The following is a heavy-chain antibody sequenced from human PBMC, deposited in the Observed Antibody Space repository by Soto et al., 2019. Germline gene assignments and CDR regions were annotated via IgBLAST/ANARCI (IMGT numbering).Heavy chain of an antibody. CDR3: ARDLELLVPAANLFDY. J-gene: IGHJ4*02. CDR1: GFTFSSYA. CDR2: ISYDGSNK. V-gene: IGHV3-30-3*01. D-gene: IGHD2-2*01. Sequence: QVQLVESGGGVVQPGRSLRLSCAASGFTFSSYAMHWVRQAPGKGLEWVAVISYDGSNKYYADSVKGRFTISRDNSKNTLYLQMNSLRAEDTAVYYCARDLELLVPAANLFDYWGQGTLVTVSS.